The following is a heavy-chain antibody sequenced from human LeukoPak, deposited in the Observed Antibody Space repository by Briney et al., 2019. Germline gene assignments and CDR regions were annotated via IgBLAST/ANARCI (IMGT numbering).Heavy chain of an antibody. D-gene: IGHD2-15*01. CDR1: GGSISSYY. CDR2: IYYSGST. Sequence: SETLSLTCTVSGGSISSYYWSWIRQPPGKGLEWIGYIYYSGSTNYNPSLKSRVTISVDTSKNQFSLKLSSVTAADTAVYYCARVQYCSGGSCYPNYYYMDVWGKGTTVTVSS. CDR3: ARVQYCSGGSCYPNYYYMDV. J-gene: IGHJ6*03. V-gene: IGHV4-59*01.